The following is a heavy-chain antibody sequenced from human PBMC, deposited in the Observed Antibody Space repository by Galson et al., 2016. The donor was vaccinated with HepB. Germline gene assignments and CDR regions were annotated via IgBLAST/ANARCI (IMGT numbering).Heavy chain of an antibody. CDR3: ARDAKYMGRPSDPYYNYWYMDV. CDR1: GFTFSSYG. D-gene: IGHD6-6*01. J-gene: IGHJ6*03. CDR2: MWYDGSIK. Sequence: SLRLSCAASGFTFSSYGMHWVRQAPGKGLEWVAVMWYDGSIKFYADSVKGRFTISRDSSRNTVYLQMNSLRAEDTAVYYCARDAKYMGRPSDPYYNYWYMDVWGEGATVTVSS. V-gene: IGHV3-33*01.